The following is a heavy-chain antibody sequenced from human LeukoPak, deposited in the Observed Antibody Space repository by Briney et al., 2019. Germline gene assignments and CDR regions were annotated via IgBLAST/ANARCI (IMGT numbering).Heavy chain of an antibody. Sequence: GRSLRLSCAASGFTFSNAWMSWVRQAPGKGLEWVGHIKTKTDGGTTDYATPVKGRFTISRDDSKNTLYLQMNSLKTEDTAVYYCTTAGYCSGGRCYPDYWGQGTLVTVSS. V-gene: IGHV3-15*01. D-gene: IGHD2-15*01. CDR1: GFTFSNAW. CDR3: TTAGYCSGGRCYPDY. J-gene: IGHJ4*02. CDR2: IKTKTDGGTT.